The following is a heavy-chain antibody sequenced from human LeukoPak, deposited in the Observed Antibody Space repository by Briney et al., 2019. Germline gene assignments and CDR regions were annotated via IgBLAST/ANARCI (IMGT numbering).Heavy chain of an antibody. Sequence: GASVKVSCKASGYTFTGYYMHWVRQAPGQGLEWMGWINPNSGGTNYAQKFQGRVTMTRDTSISTAYMELSRLRPDDTAVYYCARRPARFGGFDPWGQGTLVTVSS. CDR3: ARRPARFGGFDP. D-gene: IGHD3-10*01. CDR2: INPNSGGT. CDR1: GYTFTGYY. J-gene: IGHJ5*02. V-gene: IGHV1-2*02.